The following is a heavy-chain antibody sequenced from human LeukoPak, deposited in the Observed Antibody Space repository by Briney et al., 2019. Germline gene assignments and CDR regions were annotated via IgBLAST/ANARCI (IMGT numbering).Heavy chain of an antibody. J-gene: IGHJ4*02. Sequence: SETLSLTCTASGGSISSYYWSWIRQPPGKGLEWIGYIYYSGSTNYNPSLKSQVTISVDTSKNQFSLKLSSVTAADTAVYYCARRGTVTTIFDYWGQGTLVTVSS. CDR1: GGSISSYY. CDR3: ARRGTVTTIFDY. D-gene: IGHD4-17*01. V-gene: IGHV4-59*08. CDR2: IYYSGST.